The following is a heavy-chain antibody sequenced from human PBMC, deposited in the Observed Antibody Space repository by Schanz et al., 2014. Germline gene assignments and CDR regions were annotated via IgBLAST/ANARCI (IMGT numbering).Heavy chain of an antibody. D-gene: IGHD2-15*01. CDR2: MHYRGTT. Sequence: QLQLQESGPGLVKPSETLSLTCSVSGGSISNKWYNWAWIRQAPGKGLEWIGSMHYRGTTYYNPSLKSRAPMPVAPPKTSSALGRASVTAADTAVYYCVRNGDCRGGIRCDKGYFDSWGQGILVTVSS. J-gene: IGHJ4*02. V-gene: IGHV4-39*02. CDR3: VRNGDCRGGIRCDKGYFDS. CDR1: GGSISNKWYN.